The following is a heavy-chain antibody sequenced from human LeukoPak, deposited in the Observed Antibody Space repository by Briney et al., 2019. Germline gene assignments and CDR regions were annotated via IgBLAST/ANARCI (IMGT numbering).Heavy chain of an antibody. Sequence: SQTLSLTCAVSGGSISSGGYYWSWIRQHPGKGLEWIGYIYYSGSTYYNPSLKSRLTISVDKSKNQFSLKLSSVTAADTAVYYCASHSGWSGPSEWGQGTLVTVSS. J-gene: IGHJ4*02. CDR3: ASHSGWSGPSE. V-gene: IGHV4-31*11. CDR1: GGSISSGGYY. D-gene: IGHD6-19*01. CDR2: IYYSGST.